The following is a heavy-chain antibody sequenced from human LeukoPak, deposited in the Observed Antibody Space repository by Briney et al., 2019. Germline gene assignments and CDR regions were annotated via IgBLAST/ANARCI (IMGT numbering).Heavy chain of an antibody. CDR3: AKAPQLGWLRVDY. CDR1: GFTFSSYA. V-gene: IGHV3-23*01. J-gene: IGHJ4*02. CDR2: ISGSGDNT. D-gene: IGHD5-12*01. Sequence: GGSLGLSCAASGFTFSSYAMNWVRQAPGKGLEWVSTISGSGDNTYYADSVKGRFTISRDNSKNTLYLQMNSLRAGDTAIYYCAKAPQLGWLRVDYWGQGTLVTVSS.